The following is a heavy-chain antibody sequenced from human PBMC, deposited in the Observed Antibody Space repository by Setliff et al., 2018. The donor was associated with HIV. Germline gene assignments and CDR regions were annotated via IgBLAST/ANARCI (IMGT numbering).Heavy chain of an antibody. CDR2: LYWDGDK. CDR1: GLSLNISGEG. Sequence: SGPTLVNPRPTLTLTCTFSGLSLNISGEGVGWIRQSPGKALEWLGLLYWDGDKRYSPSLSDRLTITKDTSENQVILTVTNVEPVDTATYYCAHRQPVSGTSYDYWGQGALVTVSS. CDR3: AHRQPVSGTSYDY. D-gene: IGHD6-19*01. V-gene: IGHV2-5*02. J-gene: IGHJ4*02.